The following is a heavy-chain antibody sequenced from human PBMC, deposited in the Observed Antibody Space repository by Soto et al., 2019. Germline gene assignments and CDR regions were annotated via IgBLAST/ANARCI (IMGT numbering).Heavy chain of an antibody. J-gene: IGHJ4*02. CDR3: ARDLKPRHCDY. Sequence: QVQLVESGGGVVQPGRSLRLSCAASGFAFHGYAMHWVRQAPGKGLEWVAIIWYDGSNTYYGDSVKGRFTISRDNSKNTVYLQMSSLRVEDTAVYYCARDLKPRHCDYWGQGILVTVSS. CDR2: IWYDGSNT. CDR1: GFAFHGYA. V-gene: IGHV3-33*01.